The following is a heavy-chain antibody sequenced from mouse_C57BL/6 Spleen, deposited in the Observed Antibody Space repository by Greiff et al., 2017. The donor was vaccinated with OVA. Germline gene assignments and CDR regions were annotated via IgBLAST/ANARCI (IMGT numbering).Heavy chain of an antibody. J-gene: IGHJ2*01. D-gene: IGHD2-4*01. Sequence: QVQLQQSGAELVKPGASVKISCKASGYAFSSYWMNWVKQRPGKGLEWIGQIYPGDGDTNYNGKFKGKATLTADKSSSTAYMQLSSLTSEDSAVYFWARGEIYYDYPLDYWGQGTTLTVSS. CDR1: GYAFSSYW. CDR3: ARGEIYYDYPLDY. CDR2: IYPGDGDT. V-gene: IGHV1-80*01.